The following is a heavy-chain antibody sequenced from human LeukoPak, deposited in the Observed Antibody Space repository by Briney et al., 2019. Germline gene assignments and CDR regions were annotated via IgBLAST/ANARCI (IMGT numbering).Heavy chain of an antibody. CDR1: GGTFSSYA. J-gene: IGHJ6*03. Sequence: SVKVSCKASGGTFSSYAISWVRQAPGQGLEWMGGIIPIFGTANYAQKFQGRVTITTDESTSTAYMELSSLRSEDTAVYYCARVFSFGEPPGYYYMDVWGKGTTVTVSS. CDR2: IIPIFGTA. CDR3: ARVFSFGEPPGYYYMDV. D-gene: IGHD3-10*01. V-gene: IGHV1-69*05.